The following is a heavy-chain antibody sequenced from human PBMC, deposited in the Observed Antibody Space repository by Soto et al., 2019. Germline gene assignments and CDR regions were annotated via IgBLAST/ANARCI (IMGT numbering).Heavy chain of an antibody. J-gene: IGHJ6*02. CDR2: IHYSGGT. D-gene: IGHD1-1*01. Sequence: PSETLSLTCTVSGGAIGSYYWIWIRQPTGKALEWIGYIHYSGGTNSIPSLKSRVTLSVDTSKNQVSLKLSSVIAADTAMYYCAREGTTVDSYYYYGMDVWGQGTTVTVSS. CDR3: AREGTTVDSYYYYGMDV. V-gene: IGHV4-59*01. CDR1: GGAIGSYY.